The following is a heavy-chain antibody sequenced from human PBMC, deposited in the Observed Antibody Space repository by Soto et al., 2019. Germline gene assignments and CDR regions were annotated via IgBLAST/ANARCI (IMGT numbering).Heavy chain of an antibody. Sequence: GASVKVSCKASGYAFSNNDMHWVRHAPGQGLEWMGWINPNSGGPISAQKFQGRVTMTRDTSISTAYLELSRLRSDDTAVYYCARGGTTSLDYWGQGTQVTVSS. J-gene: IGHJ4*02. CDR1: GYAFSNND. V-gene: IGHV1-2*02. CDR3: ARGGTTSLDY. D-gene: IGHD1-1*01. CDR2: INPNSGGP.